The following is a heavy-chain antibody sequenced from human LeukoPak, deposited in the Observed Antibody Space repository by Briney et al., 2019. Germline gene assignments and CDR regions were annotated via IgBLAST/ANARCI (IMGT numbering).Heavy chain of an antibody. CDR1: GFTFSSYG. Sequence: RGGALRLSCAASGFTFSSYGMSWVRQAPGKGLEGVSAISGRGGSTYYADSVRGRLTISRDNSKNTLYLQVNSLRAEDPAVYYCANDFDRFDYWGQGTLVTVSS. V-gene: IGHV3-23*01. CDR3: ANDFDRFDY. J-gene: IGHJ4*02. CDR2: ISGRGGST.